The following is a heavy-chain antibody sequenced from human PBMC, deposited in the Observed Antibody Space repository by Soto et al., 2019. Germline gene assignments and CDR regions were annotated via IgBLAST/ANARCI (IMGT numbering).Heavy chain of an antibody. CDR2: ISYDGSNK. V-gene: IGHV3-30-3*01. CDR1: GFTFSSYA. D-gene: IGHD2-2*01. J-gene: IGHJ6*02. CDR3: ARDLGYCSSTSCSLYGMEV. Sequence: PGGSLRLCCAASGFTFSSYAMHCVRQAPGKGLEWVAVISYDGSNKYYADSVKGRFTISTDNSKNTLYLQMNSLRAEDTAVYYCARDLGYCSSTSCSLYGMEVWGQGNTVTVSS.